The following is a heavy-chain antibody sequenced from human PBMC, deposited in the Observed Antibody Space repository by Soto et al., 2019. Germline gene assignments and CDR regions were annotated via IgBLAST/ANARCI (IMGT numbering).Heavy chain of an antibody. V-gene: IGHV3-15*07. CDR2: IKRKTDGGTT. D-gene: IGHD3-22*01. Sequence: GGSLRLSCAASGFTFSNAWMNWVRQAPGKGLEWVGRIKRKTDGGTTDYAAPVKGRFTISRDDLKNTLYLQMNSLKTEDTALYYCTTTYYDSSGYYPPRYFDYWGQGTLVTVSS. J-gene: IGHJ4*02. CDR3: TTTYYDSSGYYPPRYFDY. CDR1: GFTFSNAW.